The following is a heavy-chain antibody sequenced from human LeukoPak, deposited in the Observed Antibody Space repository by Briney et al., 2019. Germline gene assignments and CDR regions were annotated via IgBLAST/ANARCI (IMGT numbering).Heavy chain of an antibody. CDR2: ISGSGGST. V-gene: IGHV3-23*01. CDR1: GFTFSSYA. D-gene: IGHD4-11*01. J-gene: IGHJ3*02. CDR3: ARVPAYGNYRRAFDI. Sequence: GGPLRLSCAASGFTFSSYAMSWVRQAPGKGLEWVSAISGSGGSTYYADSVKGRFTISRDNSKNTLYLQMNSLRAEDTAVYYCARVPAYGNYRRAFDIWGQGAMVIVSS.